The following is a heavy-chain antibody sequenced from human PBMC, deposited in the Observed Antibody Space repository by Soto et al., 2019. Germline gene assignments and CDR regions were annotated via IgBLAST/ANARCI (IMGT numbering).Heavy chain of an antibody. Sequence: SETLSLTFAVYGGSFSGYYWSWIRQPPGKGLEWIGEINHSGSTNYNPSLKSRVTISVDTSKNQFSLKLSSVTAADTAVYYCARTKRALMVRGRGVWFDPWGQGTLVTVSS. J-gene: IGHJ5*02. CDR3: ARTKRALMVRGRGVWFDP. CDR1: GGSFSGYY. V-gene: IGHV4-34*01. D-gene: IGHD3-10*01. CDR2: INHSGST.